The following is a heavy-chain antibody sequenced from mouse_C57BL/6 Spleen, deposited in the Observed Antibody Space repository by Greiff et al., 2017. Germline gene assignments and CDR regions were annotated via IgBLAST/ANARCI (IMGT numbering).Heavy chain of an antibody. Sequence: EVKLVESGGGLVRPGGSLKLSCAASGFTFRSYAMSWVRQTPEKRLEWVATISDGGSYTYYPDNVKGRFTISRDNAKNNLYLQMSHLKSEDTAMYYCARSVDYWGQGTTLTVSS. CDR3: ARSVDY. CDR1: GFTFRSYA. J-gene: IGHJ2*01. CDR2: ISDGGSYT. V-gene: IGHV5-4*03.